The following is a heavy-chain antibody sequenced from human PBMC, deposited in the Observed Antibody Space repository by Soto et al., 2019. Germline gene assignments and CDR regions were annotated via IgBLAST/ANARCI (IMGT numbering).Heavy chain of an antibody. V-gene: IGHV3-7*04. Sequence: PGGSLRLSCAASGFTFSSYWMSWVRQAPGKGLEWVANIKQDGSEKYYVDSVKGRFTISRDNAKNPLYLQMNSLRAEDTAVYYCARDGDSYGYWDYYYGMDVWGQGTTVTVSS. CDR3: ARDGDSYGYWDYYYGMDV. CDR2: IKQDGSEK. J-gene: IGHJ6*02. D-gene: IGHD5-18*01. CDR1: GFTFSSYW.